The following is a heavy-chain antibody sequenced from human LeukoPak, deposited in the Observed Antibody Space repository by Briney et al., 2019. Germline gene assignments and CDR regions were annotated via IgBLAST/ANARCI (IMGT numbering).Heavy chain of an antibody. CDR1: GGSISSYY. V-gene: IGHV4-4*07. J-gene: IGHJ6*02. D-gene: IGHD1-26*01. CDR3: AREAVPGGSYPEGSSFSPPTV. CDR2: IYTSGST. Sequence: SETLSLTCTVSGGSISSYYWSWIRQPAGKGLEWIGRIYTSGSTNYNPSLKSRVTMSVDTSKNQFSLKLSSVTAADTAVYYCAREAVPGGSYPEGSSFSPPTVWGQGTTVTVSS.